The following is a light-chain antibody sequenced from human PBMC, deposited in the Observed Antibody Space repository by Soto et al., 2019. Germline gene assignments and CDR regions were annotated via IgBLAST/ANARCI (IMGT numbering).Light chain of an antibody. V-gene: IGLV1-44*01. CDR1: NSNIGDNS. CDR2: SDN. J-gene: IGLJ3*02. CDR3: AAWDDSLNGLL. Sequence: QSVLTQPPSASGTPGQVFTISCSGSNSNIGDNSVNWYQQLPGTAPKLLIYSDNRRPSGVPDRFSGSKSGTSASLAISGLQSEDEAEYYCAAWDDSLNGLLFGGGTKLTV.